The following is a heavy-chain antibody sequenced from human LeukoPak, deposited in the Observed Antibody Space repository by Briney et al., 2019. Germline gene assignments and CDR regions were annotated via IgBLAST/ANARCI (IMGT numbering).Heavy chain of an antibody. V-gene: IGHV4-38-2*02. CDR1: GYSLSSGYY. Sequence: SETLSLTCAVSGYSLSSGYYCGWIRQPPGKGLGWSGRHYHRGSSYYNPSLKRRLTTSVQTSNHQFSMQLSSVTAAHTPGYYCARDGVVPAAMCLDGIDCWGQGTLGAV. J-gene: IGHJ4*02. CDR3: ARDGVVPAAMCLDGIDC. D-gene: IGHD2-2*01. CDR2: HYHRGSS.